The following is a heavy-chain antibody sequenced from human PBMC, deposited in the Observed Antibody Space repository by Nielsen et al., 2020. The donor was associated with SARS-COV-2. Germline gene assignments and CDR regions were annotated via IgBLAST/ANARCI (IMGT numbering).Heavy chain of an antibody. CDR2: ISYDGSNK. Sequence: WIRQPPGKGLEWVAVISYDGSNKYYADSVKGRFTISRDNSKSTLYLQMNSLRAEDTAVYYCARTADDSSGYYHYYYGMDVWGQGTTVTVSS. V-gene: IGHV3-30*03. CDR3: ARTADDSSGYYHYYYGMDV. J-gene: IGHJ6*02. D-gene: IGHD3-22*01.